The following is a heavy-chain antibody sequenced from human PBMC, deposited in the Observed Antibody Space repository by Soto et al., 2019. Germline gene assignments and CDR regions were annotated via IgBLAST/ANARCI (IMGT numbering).Heavy chain of an antibody. V-gene: IGHV1-3*01. CDR2: INAGTGDT. D-gene: IGHD3-9*01. CDR1: GYTFNSYV. J-gene: IGHJ6*02. Sequence: ASVKVSCKASGYTFNSYVIHWVRQAPGQRLEWMGWINAGTGDTKFSQKFKGRVTITRDTSASTAYMELSSLRSEDSAVYFCARGKWECSGYYNCYYCYLMDVRGQGTPVTVSS. CDR3: ARGKWECSGYYNCYYCYLMDV.